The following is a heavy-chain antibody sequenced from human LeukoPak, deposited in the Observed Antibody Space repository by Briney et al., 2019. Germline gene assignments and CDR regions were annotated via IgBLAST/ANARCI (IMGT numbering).Heavy chain of an antibody. CDR3: AKAPYDGIYFDY. D-gene: IGHD3-22*01. CDR1: GFTFSSYG. CDR2: ISYDGSNK. V-gene: IGHV3-30*18. J-gene: IGHJ4*02. Sequence: GGSLRLSCAASGFTFSSYGMHWVRQAPGKGLEWVAVISYDGSNKYYADSVKGRFTISRDNSKNTLYLQMNSLRAEDTAVYYCAKAPYDGIYFDYWGQGTLVTVSS.